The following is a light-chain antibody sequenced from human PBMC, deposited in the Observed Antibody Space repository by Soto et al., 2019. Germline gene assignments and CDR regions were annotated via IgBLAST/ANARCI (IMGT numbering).Light chain of an antibody. J-gene: IGKJ1*01. CDR2: GAS. Sequence: EIVLTQSPDTLSLSPGERATLSCKASQSLTTRYLAWYQHIPGQAPRLLIYGASSRATGIPDRFSGSGSGTDFTLSVSGLEPEDFAVYYCQQYSSSPETFGQGTKVEIK. CDR3: QQYSSSPET. CDR1: QSLTTRY. V-gene: IGKV3-20*01.